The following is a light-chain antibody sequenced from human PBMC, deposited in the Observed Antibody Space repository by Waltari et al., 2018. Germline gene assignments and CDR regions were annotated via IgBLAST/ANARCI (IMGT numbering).Light chain of an antibody. CDR3: SSYTTSSAPGI. J-gene: IGLJ1*01. CDR2: EVS. CDR1: DIDIGAYDF. Sequence: QSALSQTASVSASPGQSITISCSGTDIDIGAYDFVSWYQQHPGKAPHLIIYEVSNRPSGISNRFFASKVVKKAYLTMSGLQAEEEADYYCSSYTTSSAPGIFGTGTRVTVL. V-gene: IGLV2-14*01.